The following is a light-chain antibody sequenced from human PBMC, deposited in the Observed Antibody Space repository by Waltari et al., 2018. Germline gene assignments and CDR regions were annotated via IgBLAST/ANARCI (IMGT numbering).Light chain of an antibody. CDR1: QSLLQSNVNNY. CDR3: MQALQTPRT. Sequence: DIVMTHSPLPLPVTHGEQASISCRSSQSLLQSNVNNYLDWYLQKPGQSPQLLIYVGSNLATGVPDRFSGSGSGTDFTLKISGVEAEDVGIYYCMQALQTPRTFGGGTKVEIK. CDR2: VGS. V-gene: IGKV2-28*01. J-gene: IGKJ4*01.